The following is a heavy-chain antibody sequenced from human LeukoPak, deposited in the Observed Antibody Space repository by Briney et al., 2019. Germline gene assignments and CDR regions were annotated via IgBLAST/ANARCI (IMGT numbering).Heavy chain of an antibody. CDR3: ARRGYCSGGSCPAYYYYYYMDV. CDR1: GFTFSSYA. Sequence: GGSLRLSCAASGFTFSSYAMHWVRQAPGHGVEGVGVISYVGSNKYYADSVKGRFTISRDNSKNTLYLQMNSLRAEDTAVYYCARRGYCSGGSCPAYYYYYYMDVWGKGTTVTISS. V-gene: IGHV3-30*04. J-gene: IGHJ6*03. CDR2: ISYVGSNK. D-gene: IGHD2-15*01.